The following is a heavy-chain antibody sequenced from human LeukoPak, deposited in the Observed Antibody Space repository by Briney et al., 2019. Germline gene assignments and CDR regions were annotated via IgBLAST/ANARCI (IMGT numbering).Heavy chain of an antibody. CDR2: IYYSGST. D-gene: IGHD3-10*01. V-gene: IGHV4-39*07. CDR1: GGSISNGNYY. CDR3: ARDNYYGSGSRFDY. Sequence: PSETLSLTCTVSGGSISNGNYYWGWIRQPPGKGLEWIGSIYYSGSTYYNPSLKSRVTISVDTSKNQFSLKLSSVTAADTAVYYCARDNYYGSGSRFDYWGQGTLVTVSS. J-gene: IGHJ4*02.